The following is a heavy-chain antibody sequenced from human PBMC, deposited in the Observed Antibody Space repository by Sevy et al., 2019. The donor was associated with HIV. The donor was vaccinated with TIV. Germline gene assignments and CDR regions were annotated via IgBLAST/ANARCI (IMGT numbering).Heavy chain of an antibody. CDR2: ISAYNGST. CDR1: GYTFTSYG. CDR3: ARDGAVVPAATVDY. V-gene: IGHV1-18*04. J-gene: IGHJ4*02. Sequence: ASVKVSCKASGYTFTSYGISWVRQAPGQGLEWMGWISAYNGSTNYAQKLQGRVTMTTDTSTSTAYMELRSLRSDDTAVYYCARDGAVVPAATVDYWGQGTLVTVSS. D-gene: IGHD2-2*01.